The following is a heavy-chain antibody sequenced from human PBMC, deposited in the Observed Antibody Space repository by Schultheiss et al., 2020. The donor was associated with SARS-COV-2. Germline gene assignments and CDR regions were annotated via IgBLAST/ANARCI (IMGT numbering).Heavy chain of an antibody. CDR1: GFTFSSYD. V-gene: IGHV3-13*01. J-gene: IGHJ3*02. Sequence: SCAASGFTFSSYDMHWVRQATGKGLEWVSAIGTAGDTYYPGSVKGRFTISRENAKNSLYLQMNSLRAGDTAVYYCARGWAAAGSGYDAFDIWGQGTMVTVSS. CDR2: IGTAGDT. CDR3: ARGWAAAGSGYDAFDI. D-gene: IGHD6-13*01.